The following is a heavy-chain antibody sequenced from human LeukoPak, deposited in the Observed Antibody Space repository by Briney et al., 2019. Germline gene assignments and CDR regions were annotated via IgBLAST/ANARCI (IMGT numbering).Heavy chain of an antibody. CDR3: ASSPYYYDSSGYRNIDY. J-gene: IGHJ4*02. CDR1: GDSISNYY. D-gene: IGHD3-22*01. Sequence: MPSETLSLTCTVSGDSISNYYWSWIRQPAGKGLEWIGRIYTSGSTNYNPSLKSRVTISVDTSKNQFSLKLSSVTAADTAVYYCASSPYYYDSSGYRNIDYWGQGTLVTVSS. CDR2: IYTSGST. V-gene: IGHV4-4*07.